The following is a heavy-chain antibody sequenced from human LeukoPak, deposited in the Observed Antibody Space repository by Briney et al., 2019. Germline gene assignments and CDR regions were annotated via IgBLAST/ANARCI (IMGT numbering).Heavy chain of an antibody. CDR3: ARDTSYYYDSSGYYIKDNWFDP. J-gene: IGHJ5*02. Sequence: GASVKVSCKASGYTFTSYGISWVRQAPGQGLEWMGWISAYNGSTNYAQKLQGRVTMTTDTSTSTAYMELRSLRSDDTAVYYCARDTSYYYDSSGYYIKDNWFDPWGQGTLVTVSS. V-gene: IGHV1-18*01. D-gene: IGHD3-22*01. CDR2: ISAYNGST. CDR1: GYTFTSYG.